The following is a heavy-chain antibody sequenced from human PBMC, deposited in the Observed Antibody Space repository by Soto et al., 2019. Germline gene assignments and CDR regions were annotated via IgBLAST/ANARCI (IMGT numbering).Heavy chain of an antibody. CDR2: IYYSGST. J-gene: IGHJ3*02. CDR1: VGSISSGGYY. V-gene: IGHV4-31*03. D-gene: IGHD2-2*01. CDR3: AREEVVPAARGAFDI. Sequence: SETLSLTCTVSVGSISSGGYYWSWIRQHPGKGLEWIGYIYYSGSTYYNPSLKSRVTISVDTSKNQFSLKLSSVTAADTAVYYCAREEVVPAARGAFDIWGQGTMVTVSS.